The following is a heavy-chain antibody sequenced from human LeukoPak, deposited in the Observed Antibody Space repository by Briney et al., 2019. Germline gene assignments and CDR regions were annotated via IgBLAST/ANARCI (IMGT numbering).Heavy chain of an antibody. CDR2: ISGSGGST. V-gene: IGHV3-23*01. CDR3: AKADDNYYDSSGYLDY. J-gene: IGHJ4*02. D-gene: IGHD3-22*01. CDR1: GFTFSSYG. Sequence: GGTLRLSCAASGFTFSSYGMSWVRQAPGKGLEWVSAISGSGGSTYYADSVKGRFTISRDNSKNTLYLQMNSLRAEDTAVYYCAKADDNYYDSSGYLDYWGQGTLVTVSS.